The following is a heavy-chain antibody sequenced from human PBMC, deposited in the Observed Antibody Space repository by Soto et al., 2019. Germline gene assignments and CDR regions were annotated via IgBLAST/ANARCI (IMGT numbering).Heavy chain of an antibody. V-gene: IGHV4-30-4*01. J-gene: IGHJ4*02. Sequence: QVQLQESGPGLVEPSQTLSLTCTVSGGSVSSGGYFWSWIRQSPGKGLEWIGHIYNTVSTYGNPSLGRRLTISVDTAMNQFALRLNSVTAADTAVHFCARGSAVDKVDSWGQGTLVPVSS. CDR2: IYNTVST. CDR1: GGSVSSGGYF. CDR3: ARGSAVDKVDS. D-gene: IGHD2-21*01.